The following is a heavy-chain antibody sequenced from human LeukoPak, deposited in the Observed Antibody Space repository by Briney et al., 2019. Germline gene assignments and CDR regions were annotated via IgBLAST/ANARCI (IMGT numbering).Heavy chain of an antibody. V-gene: IGHV7-4-1*02. Sequence: ASVKVSCKASGYTFTSYAMNWVRQAPGQGLEWMGWINTNTGNPTYAQGLTGRFVFSLDTSVSTAYLQISSLKAEDTAVYYCARGLYYYDSSGPIGFDYWGQGTLVTVSS. CDR1: GYTFTSYA. D-gene: IGHD3-22*01. CDR2: INTNTGNP. CDR3: ARGLYYYDSSGPIGFDY. J-gene: IGHJ4*02.